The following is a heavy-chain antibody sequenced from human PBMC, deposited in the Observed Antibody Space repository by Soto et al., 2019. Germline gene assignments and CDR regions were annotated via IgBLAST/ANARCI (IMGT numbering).Heavy chain of an antibody. CDR1: GFTFSSYS. J-gene: IGHJ6*03. D-gene: IGHD6-19*01. Sequence: GGSLRLSCAASGFTFSSYSMNWVRQAPGKGLEWVSSISSSSSYIYYADSVKGRFTISRDNAKNSLYLQMNSLRAEDTTVYYCARDGEHMAGTDYYYMDVWGKGTTVTVSS. CDR2: ISSSSSYI. V-gene: IGHV3-21*01. CDR3: ARDGEHMAGTDYYYMDV.